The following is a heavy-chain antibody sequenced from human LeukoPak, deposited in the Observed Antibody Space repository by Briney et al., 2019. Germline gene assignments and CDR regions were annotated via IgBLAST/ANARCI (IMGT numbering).Heavy chain of an antibody. V-gene: IGHV3-23*01. CDR2: ISGSGGST. J-gene: IGHJ4*02. CDR3: AKDRPFDY. CDR1: GFTFSSYA. Sequence: PGASLRRSCAASGFTFSSYAMSRVPQAPGKGLEWVSAISGSGGSTYYADSVKGRFTIARDNSKNTLYLQMSSLRAEDTAVYYCAKDRPFDYWGQGTLVTVSS.